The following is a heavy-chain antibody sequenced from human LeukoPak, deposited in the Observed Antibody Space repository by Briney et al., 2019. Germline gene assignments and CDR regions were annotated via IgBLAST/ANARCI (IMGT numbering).Heavy chain of an antibody. Sequence: ASVKVSCKASGYTFTSYDINWVRQATGQGLEWMGWMNPNSGNTGYAQKFQGRVTMTRNTSIRTSYMELSSLRSEDTAVYYCAIGYCSRTRCSWPSFDYWGQGTLVTVSS. D-gene: IGHD2-2*01. CDR3: AIGYCSRTRCSWPSFDY. V-gene: IGHV1-8*01. CDR1: GYTFTSYD. CDR2: MNPNSGNT. J-gene: IGHJ4*02.